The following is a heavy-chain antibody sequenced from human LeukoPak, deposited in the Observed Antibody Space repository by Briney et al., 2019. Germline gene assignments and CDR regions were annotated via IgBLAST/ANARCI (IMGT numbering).Heavy chain of an antibody. D-gene: IGHD1/OR15-1a*01. CDR1: GFTFSSYG. Sequence: GSLRLSCAASGFTFSSYGMHWIRQPPGKGLEWIGYIYYSGSTNYNPSPKSRVTISVDTSKNQFSLKLSSVTAAETAVYFCARGVNNWNIDVFDIWGQGTMVTVSS. CDR2: IYYSGST. CDR3: ARGVNNWNIDVFDI. J-gene: IGHJ3*02. V-gene: IGHV4-59*12.